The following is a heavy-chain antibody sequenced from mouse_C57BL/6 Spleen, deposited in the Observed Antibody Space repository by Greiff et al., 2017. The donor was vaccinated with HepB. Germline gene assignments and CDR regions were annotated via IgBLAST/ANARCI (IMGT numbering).Heavy chain of an antibody. CDR1: GYSFTGYY. V-gene: IGHV1-42*01. CDR2: INPSTGGT. J-gene: IGHJ4*01. CDR3: ARETYYGKGGAMDY. Sequence: VQLQQSGPELVKPGASVKISCKASGYSFTGYYMNWVKQSPEKSLEWIGGINPSTGGTTYNQKFKAKATLTVDKSSSTAYMQLKRLTSEDSAVYYCARETYYGKGGAMDYWGQGTSVTVSS. D-gene: IGHD2-10*01.